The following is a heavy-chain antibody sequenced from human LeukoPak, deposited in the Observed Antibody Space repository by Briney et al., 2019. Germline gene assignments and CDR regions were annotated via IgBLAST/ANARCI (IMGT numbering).Heavy chain of an antibody. D-gene: IGHD3-22*01. CDR1: GFTFSSYG. J-gene: IGHJ4*02. Sequence: GRSLRLSCAASGFTFSSYGMHWVRQALGKGLEWVAVISYDGSNKYYADSVKGRFTISRDNSKNTLYLQMNSLRAEDTAVYYCAKDLSSGNPGYWGQGTLVTVSS. V-gene: IGHV3-30*18. CDR3: AKDLSSGNPGY. CDR2: ISYDGSNK.